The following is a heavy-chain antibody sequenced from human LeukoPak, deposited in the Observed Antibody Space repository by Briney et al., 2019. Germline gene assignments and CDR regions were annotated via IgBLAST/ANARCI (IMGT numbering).Heavy chain of an antibody. CDR2: IDNSGGTT. CDR1: GFIFSNYA. Sequence: GGSLRLSCAASGFIFSNYAMNWVRQAPGKGLEWVSVIDNSGGTTYYADSVKGRFTISRDNSKNTLYLQMNSVKAEDTAVYYCAEDRRGGWQWLVSLNYWGQGTLVTVSS. CDR3: AEDRRGGWQWLVSLNY. D-gene: IGHD6-19*01. J-gene: IGHJ4*02. V-gene: IGHV3-23*01.